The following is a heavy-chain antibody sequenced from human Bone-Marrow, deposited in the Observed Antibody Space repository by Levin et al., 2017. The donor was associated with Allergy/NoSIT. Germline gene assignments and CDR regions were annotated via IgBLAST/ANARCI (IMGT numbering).Heavy chain of an antibody. D-gene: IGHD5-12*01. V-gene: IGHV3-23*01. CDR1: GFTFSSYA. J-gene: IGHJ4*02. CDR2: ISGSGGST. CDR3: ANRGRDSGYDVFDY. Sequence: GESLKISCAASGFTFSSYAMSWVRQAPGKGLEWVSAISGSGGSTYYADSVKGRFTISRDNSKNTLYLQMNSLRAEDTAVYYCANRGRDSGYDVFDYWGQGTLVTVSS.